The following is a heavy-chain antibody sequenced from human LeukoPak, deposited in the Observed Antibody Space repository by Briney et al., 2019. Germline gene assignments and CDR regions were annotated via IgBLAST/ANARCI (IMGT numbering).Heavy chain of an antibody. J-gene: IGHJ4*02. Sequence: SGGSLRLSCAASGFTFSSYWMSWVRQAPGKGLEWVANIKQDGSEKYYVDSVKGRFTISRDNAKNSLYLQMNSLRAEDTAVYYCARDGFYDYVWGSYRYRGLFDYWGQGTLVTVFS. CDR1: GFTFSSYW. V-gene: IGHV3-7*01. CDR2: IKQDGSEK. CDR3: ARDGFYDYVWGSYRYRGLFDY. D-gene: IGHD3-16*02.